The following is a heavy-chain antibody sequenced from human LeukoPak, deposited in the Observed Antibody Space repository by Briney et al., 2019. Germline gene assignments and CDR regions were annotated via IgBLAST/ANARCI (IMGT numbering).Heavy chain of an antibody. V-gene: IGHV1-18*01. CDR2: SSAYNGDT. CDR3: TRDLGTYTSSGSIFFDY. Sequence: ASVKVSCKASGYTFTDYGISWVRQAPGQRLEGMGWSSAYNGDTKYAQKFQGRVTMTTDTSTSTAYMEMRSLRSDDTAVFYCTRDLGTYTSSGSIFFDYWGQGTLVTVSS. D-gene: IGHD3-10*01. CDR1: GYTFTDYG. J-gene: IGHJ4*02.